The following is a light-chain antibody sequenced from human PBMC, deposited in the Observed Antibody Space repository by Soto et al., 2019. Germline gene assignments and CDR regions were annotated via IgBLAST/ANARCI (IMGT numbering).Light chain of an antibody. CDR2: DAS. CDR3: QQRSYWPT. V-gene: IGKV3-11*01. CDR1: QSVSNF. Sequence: EIVLTQSPGTLSLSPGEGATLSRRAGQSVSNFLAWYQQKPGQAPRLLIYDASNRATDIPARFSGSGSGTDFTLTISSLEPEDFAVYYRQQRSYWPTFGQGTKVDIK. J-gene: IGKJ1*01.